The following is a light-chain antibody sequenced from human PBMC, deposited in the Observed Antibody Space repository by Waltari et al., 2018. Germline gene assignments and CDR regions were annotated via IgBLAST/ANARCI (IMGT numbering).Light chain of an antibody. CDR1: QSLNTY. CDR3: QQSYRTPRT. J-gene: IGKJ1*01. V-gene: IGKV1-39*01. Sequence: IQMTQSPPSLAASVEDTVTITCRASQSLNTYLNSHQQKAANAPTLLIYNTSSLQTAVPSRFSRSGSGTDFTRTVSSLQPEDFASYHCQQSYRTPRTFGHGTKVEI. CDR2: NTS.